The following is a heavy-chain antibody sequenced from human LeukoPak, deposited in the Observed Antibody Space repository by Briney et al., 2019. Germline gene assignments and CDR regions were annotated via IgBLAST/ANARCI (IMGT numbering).Heavy chain of an antibody. Sequence: TSETLSLTCTVSGGSISSYYWSWIRQPPGKGLEWIGYIYTSGSTNYNPSLKSRVTISVDTSKNQFSLKLSSVTAADTAVYYCARLSEEERSFDYYYYMDVRGKGTTVTVSS. CDR2: IYTSGST. J-gene: IGHJ6*03. D-gene: IGHD1-1*01. CDR1: GGSISSYY. CDR3: ARLSEEERSFDYYYYMDV. V-gene: IGHV4-4*09.